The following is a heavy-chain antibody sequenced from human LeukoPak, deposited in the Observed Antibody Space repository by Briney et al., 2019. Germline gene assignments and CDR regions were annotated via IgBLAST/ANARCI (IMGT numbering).Heavy chain of an antibody. CDR3: ATDTYYYDSSGYYSVNWFDP. V-gene: IGHV5-10-1*01. Sequence: GESLKISCKGSGYSFTSYWISWVRQMPGKGLEWMGSIDPSDSYTNYSPSFQGHVTISADKSISTAYLQWSSLKASDTAMYYCATDTYYYDSSGYYSVNWFDPWGQGTLVTVSS. D-gene: IGHD3-22*01. CDR2: IDPSDSYT. J-gene: IGHJ5*02. CDR1: GYSFTSYW.